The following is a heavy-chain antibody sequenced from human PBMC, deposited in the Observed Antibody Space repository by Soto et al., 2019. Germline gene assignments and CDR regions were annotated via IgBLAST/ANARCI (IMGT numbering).Heavy chain of an antibody. CDR3: AHGSGWLSDN. CDR1: VFSLTSTAVG. V-gene: IGHV2-5*02. Sequence: QITLKESGPTLVKPTETLTLTCTFSVFSLTSTAVGVNWIRQPPVKALEWLALIYWDDDNHYNPSLKNRLTITKDTSKNPVVLTMTNMDPVDTATYYCAHGSGWLSDNWGQGTLVTVSS. D-gene: IGHD6-19*01. CDR2: IYWDDDN. J-gene: IGHJ4*02.